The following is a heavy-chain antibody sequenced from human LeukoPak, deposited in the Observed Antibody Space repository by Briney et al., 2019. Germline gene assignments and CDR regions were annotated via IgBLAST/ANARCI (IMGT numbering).Heavy chain of an antibody. CDR3: ARFRASAYYFDY. CDR1: GGSISSYY. Sequence: PSETLSLTCTVSGGSISSYYWSWIRQPPGKGLEWIGYIYYSGSTNYNPSLKSRVTISVDTSKNQFSLKLSSVTAADTAVYYCARFRASAYYFDYWGQGTLVTVSS. J-gene: IGHJ4*02. V-gene: IGHV4-59*08. CDR2: IYYSGST.